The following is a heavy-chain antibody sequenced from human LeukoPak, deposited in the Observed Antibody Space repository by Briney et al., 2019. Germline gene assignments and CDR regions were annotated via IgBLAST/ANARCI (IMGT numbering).Heavy chain of an antibody. V-gene: IGHV2-70*04. CDR3: ARMAYSGNYWTSFDY. CDR2: IGWDDDK. Sequence: SGPALVKPTQTLTLTCTFSGFSLSTSGMRVSWIRQPPGKALEWLARIGWDDDKFYRTSLKTRLTISKDTSKNQVVLTMTNMDPVDTATYYCARMAYSGNYWTSFDYWGQGTLFTVSS. CDR1: GFSLSTSGMR. D-gene: IGHD1-26*01. J-gene: IGHJ4*02.